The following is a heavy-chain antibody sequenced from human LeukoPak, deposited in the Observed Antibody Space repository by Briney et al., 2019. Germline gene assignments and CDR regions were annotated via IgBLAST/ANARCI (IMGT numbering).Heavy chain of an antibody. Sequence: SETLSLTCTVSGGSISSGSYYWSWIRQPAGKGLEWIGRIYISGGTSYNPSLKSRVTMSVDTSKNQFSLNLSSVTAADTAVYYCARVRGSSCSSASCYSNPYYYYYYMDVWGKGTTVTVSS. D-gene: IGHD2-2*01. V-gene: IGHV4-61*02. CDR2: IYISGGT. J-gene: IGHJ6*03. CDR1: GGSISSGSYY. CDR3: ARVRGSSCSSASCYSNPYYYYYYMDV.